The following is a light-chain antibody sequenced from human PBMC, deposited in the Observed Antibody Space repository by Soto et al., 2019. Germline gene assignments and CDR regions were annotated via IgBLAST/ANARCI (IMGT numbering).Light chain of an antibody. CDR2: LGS. J-gene: IGKJ1*01. CDR1: ESLLHSNGYNY. V-gene: IGKV2-28*01. Sequence: DIVMTQSPLSLPVTPGEPASISCRSSESLLHSNGYNYLDWYLQKPGQSPQLLIFLGSNRASGGPDRFSGSGSGTDFTLKISRVEAEDVGVYYCMQALQTPWTFGQGTKVHIK. CDR3: MQALQTPWT.